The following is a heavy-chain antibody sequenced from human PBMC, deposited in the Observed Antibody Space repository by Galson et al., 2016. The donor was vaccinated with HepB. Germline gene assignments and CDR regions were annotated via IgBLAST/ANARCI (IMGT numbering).Heavy chain of an antibody. CDR2: ISGISSSM. D-gene: IGHD1-14*01. Sequence: SLRLSCAASGFTFSDYSRNWIRQAPGKGLEWVSYISGISSSMYYADSVKGRFTISRDNAKNSLYLQMNSLRDEDTAVYYCARGMHTTSFTLHYWGQGTLLTVSS. CDR3: ARGMHTTSFTLHY. CDR1: GFTFSDYS. J-gene: IGHJ4*02. V-gene: IGHV3-48*02.